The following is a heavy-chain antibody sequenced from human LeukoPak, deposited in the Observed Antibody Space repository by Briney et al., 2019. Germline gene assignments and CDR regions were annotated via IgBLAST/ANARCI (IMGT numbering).Heavy chain of an antibody. D-gene: IGHD6-13*01. Sequence: SETLSLTCTVSGGSISSGGYSWSWIRQHPGKGLEWIGYIYYSESTYYNPSLKSRVTISVDTSKNQFSLKLSSVTAADTAVYYCARKSTYSSSSDAFDIWGQGTMVTVSS. CDR1: GGSISSGGYS. CDR2: IYYSEST. CDR3: ARKSTYSSSSDAFDI. J-gene: IGHJ3*02. V-gene: IGHV4-31*03.